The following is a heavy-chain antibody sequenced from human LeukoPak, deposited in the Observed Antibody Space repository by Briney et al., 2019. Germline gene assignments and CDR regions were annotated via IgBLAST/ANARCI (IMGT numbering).Heavy chain of an antibody. CDR1: GGSISSSSYY. Sequence: KSSETLSLTCTVSGGSISSSSYYWSWIRQPAGKGLEWIGRIYTSGSTNYNPSLKSRVTISVDTSKNQFSLTLSSVTAADTAVYYCARTITVAGKYYFDYWGQGTLVTVSS. CDR3: ARTITVAGKYYFDY. J-gene: IGHJ4*02. V-gene: IGHV4-61*02. CDR2: IYTSGST. D-gene: IGHD6-19*01.